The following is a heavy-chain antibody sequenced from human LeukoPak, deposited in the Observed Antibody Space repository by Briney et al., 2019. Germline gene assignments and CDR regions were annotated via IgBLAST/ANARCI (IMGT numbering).Heavy chain of an antibody. D-gene: IGHD3-10*01. Sequence: SETLSLTCTVSGGSISSNSYYWGWIRQPPGKGLEWIGSIYYSGSTYYNPSLKSRVTISVDTSKNHFSLKLSSVTAADTAVYYCARDTFGGSGSYELNWFDPWGQGTLVTVSS. CDR1: GGSISSNSYY. CDR3: ARDTFGGSGSYELNWFDP. CDR2: IYYSGST. V-gene: IGHV4-39*02. J-gene: IGHJ5*02.